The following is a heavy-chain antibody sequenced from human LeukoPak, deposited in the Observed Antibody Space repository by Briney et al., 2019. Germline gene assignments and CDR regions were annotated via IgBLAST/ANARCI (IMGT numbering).Heavy chain of an antibody. V-gene: IGHV3-72*01. Sequence: GGSLRLSCAASGFTFSSYSMNWVRQAPGKGLEWVGRTRNKPNSYTPEYAASVKGRFIISRDDSKNSLYLQMNSLKTEDTAVYYCARGYCSSSSCRYFDFWGQGTLVTVSS. D-gene: IGHD2-2*01. CDR1: GFTFSSYS. J-gene: IGHJ4*02. CDR2: TRNKPNSYTP. CDR3: ARGYCSSSSCRYFDF.